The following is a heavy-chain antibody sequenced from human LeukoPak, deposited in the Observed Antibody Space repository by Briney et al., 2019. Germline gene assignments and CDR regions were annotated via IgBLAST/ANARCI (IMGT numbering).Heavy chain of an antibody. Sequence: PSETLSLTCTVSGDSISSGGYYWSWIRQPPGKGLEWIGYIFHSGNTYYNPSLKSRVTISVDTSKNEFSLKLSSVIAADTAVYSCARMVRGRGYYYYYIDVWGKGTTVTVSS. J-gene: IGHJ6*03. CDR2: IFHSGNT. V-gene: IGHV4-30-2*01. CDR3: ARMVRGRGYYYYYIDV. D-gene: IGHD3-10*01. CDR1: GDSISSGGYY.